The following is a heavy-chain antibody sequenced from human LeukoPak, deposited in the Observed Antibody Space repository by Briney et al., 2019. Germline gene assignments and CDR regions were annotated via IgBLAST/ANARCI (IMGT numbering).Heavy chain of an antibody. D-gene: IGHD3-10*01. CDR3: VGLGENY. CDR1: GFTFRRYW. J-gene: IGHJ4*02. V-gene: IGHV3-7*02. CDR2: IIQDGSEK. Sequence: PGGSLRLSCAASGFTFRRYWMSWARQASGKGLEWVANIIQDGSEKYYVDSVKGRFTISRDNAKNSLYLQMNSLRAEDTAVYYCVGLGENYWGQGTLVTVSS.